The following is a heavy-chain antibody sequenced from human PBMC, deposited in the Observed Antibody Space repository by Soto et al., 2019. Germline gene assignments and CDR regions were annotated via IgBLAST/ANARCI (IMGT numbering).Heavy chain of an antibody. CDR3: ARGFRIAAAGRYYYYGMDV. V-gene: IGHV4-34*01. CDR1: GGSFSGYY. CDR2: INHSGST. D-gene: IGHD6-13*01. Sequence: PSETLSLTCAVYGGSFSGYYWSWIRQPPGKGLEWIGEINHSGSTNYNPSLKSRVTISVDTSKNQFSPKLSSVTAADTAVYYCARGFRIAAAGRYYYYGMDVWGQGTTVTVSS. J-gene: IGHJ6*02.